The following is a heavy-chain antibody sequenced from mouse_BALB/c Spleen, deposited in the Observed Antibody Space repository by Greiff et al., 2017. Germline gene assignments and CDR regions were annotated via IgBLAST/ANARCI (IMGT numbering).Heavy chain of an antibody. V-gene: IGHV5-9-4*01. CDR1: GFTFSSYA. J-gene: IGHJ1*01. CDR3: ARNFDWYFDV. Sequence: EVKLVESGGGLVKPGGSLKLSCAASGFTFSSYAMSWVRQSPEKRLEWVAEISSGGSYTYYPDTVTGRFTISRDNAKNTLYLEMSSLRSEDTAMYYCARNFDWYFDVWGAGTTVTVSS. CDR2: ISSGGSYT.